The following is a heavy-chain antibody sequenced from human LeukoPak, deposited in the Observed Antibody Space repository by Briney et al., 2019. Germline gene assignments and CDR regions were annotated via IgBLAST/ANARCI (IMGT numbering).Heavy chain of an antibody. CDR2: FYYSGST. D-gene: IGHD3-10*01. Sequence: SETLSLTCTVSGGSISSYYWSWIRQTPGKGLEWIGYFYYSGSTNYNPSLKGRLTISVDTSKNQLSLKLSSVTAADTAVYYCARVQKGRGVTSAFDIWGQGTMVTVSS. V-gene: IGHV4-59*01. J-gene: IGHJ3*02. CDR1: GGSISSYY. CDR3: ARVQKGRGVTSAFDI.